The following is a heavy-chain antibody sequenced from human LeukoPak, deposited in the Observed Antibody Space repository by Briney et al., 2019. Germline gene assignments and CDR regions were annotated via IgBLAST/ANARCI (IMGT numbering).Heavy chain of an antibody. V-gene: IGHV4-39*01. CDR2: IYYSGST. Sequence: SETLSLTCTVPGGSISSYYWAWIRQTPGKGLEWIGSIYYSGSTYYDPSLKSRVTISVDTSKNQFSLKLSSVTAADTGVYYCARHPRQTYYFYMDVWGKGTAVTISS. CDR1: GGSISSYY. D-gene: IGHD6-25*01. J-gene: IGHJ6*03. CDR3: ARHPRQTYYFYMDV.